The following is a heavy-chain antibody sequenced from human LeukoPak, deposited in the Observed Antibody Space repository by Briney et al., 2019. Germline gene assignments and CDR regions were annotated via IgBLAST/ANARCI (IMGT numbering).Heavy chain of an antibody. CDR1: GFTFSSYS. J-gene: IGHJ4*02. CDR3: ARTTHYDYVWGSYRHFDY. V-gene: IGHV3-21*01. CDR2: ISSSSSYI. D-gene: IGHD3-16*02. Sequence: GGSLRLSCAASGFTFSSYSMNWVRQAPGKGLEWVSSISSSSSYIYYADSVKGRFTISRDNAKNSLYLQMNSLRAEDTAVYYCARTTHYDYVWGSYRHFDYWGQGTLVTVSS.